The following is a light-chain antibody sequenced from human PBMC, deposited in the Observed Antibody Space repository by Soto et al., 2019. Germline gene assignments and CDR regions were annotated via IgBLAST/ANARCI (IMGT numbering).Light chain of an antibody. J-gene: IGKJ4*01. CDR2: WAS. Sequence: DLVLTQSPDSLAVSLGERATINCKSSQSVLYSSNNKNYLAWYQQKPGQPPKLLIHWASTRESGVPDRISGSGSGTDFTLTISSLQAEDVAVYYCQQYYSTPLTFGGGTKV. CDR3: QQYYSTPLT. CDR1: QSVLYSSNNKNY. V-gene: IGKV4-1*01.